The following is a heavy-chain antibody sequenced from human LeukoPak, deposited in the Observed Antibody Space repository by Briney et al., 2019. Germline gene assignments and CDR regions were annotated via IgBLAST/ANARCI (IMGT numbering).Heavy chain of an antibody. D-gene: IGHD6-13*01. J-gene: IGHJ4*02. CDR3: AKDHDDNGIMGILDD. V-gene: IGHV3-30*04. CDR2: ISYDGSNK. CDR1: GFTFSSYA. Sequence: GGSLRLSCAASGFTFSSYAMHWVRQAPGKGLEWVAVISYDGSNKYYADSVKGRFTISRDNSKNMLYLQMSSLRVEDTAVYYCAKDHDDNGIMGILDDWGQGTLVTVSS.